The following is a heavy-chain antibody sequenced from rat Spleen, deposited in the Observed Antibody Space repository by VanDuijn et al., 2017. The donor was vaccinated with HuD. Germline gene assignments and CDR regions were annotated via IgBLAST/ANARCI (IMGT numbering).Heavy chain of an antibody. J-gene: IGHJ3*01. CDR1: GFTFSDYN. Sequence: EVQLVESGGGLVQPGRSLKLSCAASGFTFSDYNMAWVRQAPKKGLEWVASISYDGSRTYYRDSVKGRFTISIDNAKSTLYLQMDSLRSEDTATYDCVRQRWDVMDAWGQGTLVTVSS. CDR2: ISYDGSRT. V-gene: IGHV5-7*01. D-gene: IGHD1-12*01. CDR3: VRQRWDVMDA.